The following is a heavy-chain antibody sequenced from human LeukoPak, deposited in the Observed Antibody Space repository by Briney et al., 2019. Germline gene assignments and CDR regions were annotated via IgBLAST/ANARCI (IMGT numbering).Heavy chain of an antibody. CDR3: ARGGVVLSPPRNWFDP. CDR2: IYYSGNS. CDR1: GFSFSRNGMH. J-gene: IGHJ5*02. D-gene: IGHD3-16*01. V-gene: IGHV4-39*01. Sequence: GSLRLSCAASGFSFSRNGMHWVRQPPGKGLEWIGSIYYSGNSYYNSSLKSRVTISVDTSKNQFSLRLNSLTAADTAVYYCARGGVVLSPPRNWFDPWGQGTLVTVSS.